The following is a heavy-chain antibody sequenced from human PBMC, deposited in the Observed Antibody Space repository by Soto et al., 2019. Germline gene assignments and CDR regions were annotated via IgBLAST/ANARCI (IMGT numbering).Heavy chain of an antibody. CDR3: ARGSPITGVHYYYGMDV. CDR1: GGTFSSYA. J-gene: IGHJ6*02. D-gene: IGHD3-10*01. CDR2: IIPIFGTA. V-gene: IGHV1-69*13. Sequence: ASVKVSCKASGGTFSSYAISWVRQAPGQGLEWMGGIIPIFGTANYAQKFQGRVTITADESTSTAYMELSSLRSEDTAVYYCARGSPITGVHYYYGMDVWGQGTTVTVSS.